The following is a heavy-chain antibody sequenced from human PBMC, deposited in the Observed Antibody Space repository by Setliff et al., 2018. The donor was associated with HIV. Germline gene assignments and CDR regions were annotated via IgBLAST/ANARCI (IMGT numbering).Heavy chain of an antibody. CDR2: VYYTGST. V-gene: IGHV4-39*02. D-gene: IGHD3-10*01. J-gene: IGHJ6*01. Sequence: PSETLSLTCTVSGGSISTATFYWNWIRQPPGKALEWLGIVYYTGSTNYNPSLKSRVTISVDTSKNQFSLKLSSVTAADTAVYYCARDNSYYYGSGSHYWYGMDVWGQGTTVTVSS. CDR1: GGSISTATFY. CDR3: ARDNSYYYGSGSHYWYGMDV.